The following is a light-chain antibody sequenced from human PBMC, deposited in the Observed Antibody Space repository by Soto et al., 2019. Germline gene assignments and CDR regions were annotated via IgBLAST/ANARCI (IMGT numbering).Light chain of an antibody. CDR1: SSNFGNNA. Sequence: QSVLTQPPSVSEAPRQRVTISCSGSSSNFGNNAVNWYQQLPGQAPKIVIYYDDLLTSGVSDRFSGSKSGISASLAISDLQSDDEADYYCAAWDDSLNAYVFGPGTKLTVL. CDR3: AAWDDSLNAYV. V-gene: IGLV1-36*01. J-gene: IGLJ1*01. CDR2: YDD.